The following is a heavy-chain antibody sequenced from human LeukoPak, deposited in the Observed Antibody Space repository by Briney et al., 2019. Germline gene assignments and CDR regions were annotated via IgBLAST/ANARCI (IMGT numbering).Heavy chain of an antibody. Sequence: SETLSLTCTVSGGSISSSSYYWGWIRQPPGKGLDWIGSIYYSGSTYYNPSLKSRVTISVDTSKNQFSLKLSSVTAADTAVYYCARTYYYDSSGYYYPYNWFDPWGQGTLVTVSS. CDR2: IYYSGST. J-gene: IGHJ5*02. CDR1: GGSISSSSYY. V-gene: IGHV4-39*07. D-gene: IGHD3-22*01. CDR3: ARTYYYDSSGYYYPYNWFDP.